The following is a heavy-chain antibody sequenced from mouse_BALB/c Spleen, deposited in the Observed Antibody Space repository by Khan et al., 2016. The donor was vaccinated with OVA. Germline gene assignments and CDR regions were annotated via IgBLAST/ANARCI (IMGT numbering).Heavy chain of an antibody. CDR3: ARGGYGGFAY. CDR2: MFPDDGST. Sequence: QIQLVQSGAELVKPGASVKLSCKASGYTFTSYDINWVRQRPEQGLEWIGWMFPDDGSTKYNENFKGKATLTTDKSSSTAYMQLSRLTSEDSGAYFCARGGYGGFAYWGQGTLVTVSA. D-gene: IGHD2-14*01. CDR1: GYTFTSYD. V-gene: IGHV1S56*01. J-gene: IGHJ3*01.